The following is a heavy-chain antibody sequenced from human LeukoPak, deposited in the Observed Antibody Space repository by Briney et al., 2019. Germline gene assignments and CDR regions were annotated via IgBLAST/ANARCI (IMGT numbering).Heavy chain of an antibody. J-gene: IGHJ4*02. CDR3: ASGFGIFDY. Sequence: PGGSLRPSCEASGFSFRDYWMTWIRQAPGKGLEWVANIKRDTIEKNYLDSVRGRFTISRDNAKNSLYLQMNSLRAEDTAVYYCASGFGIFDYWGQGALVTVSS. CDR2: IKRDTIEK. CDR1: GFSFRDYW. V-gene: IGHV3-7*01. D-gene: IGHD3-10*01.